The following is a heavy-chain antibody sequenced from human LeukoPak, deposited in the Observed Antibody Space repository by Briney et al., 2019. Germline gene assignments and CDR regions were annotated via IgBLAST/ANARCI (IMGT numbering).Heavy chain of an antibody. V-gene: IGHV4-31*03. CDR3: VRSTRYCSSTSCPYYFDY. Sequence: SETLSLTCTVSGGSISSGGYYWSWIRQHPGKGLEWIGYIYYSGSTYYNPSLESRVTISVDTSKNQFSLKLSSVTAADTAVYYCVRSTRYCSSTSCPYYFDYWGQGTLVTVSS. J-gene: IGHJ4*02. CDR2: IYYSGST. CDR1: GGSISSGGYY. D-gene: IGHD2-2*01.